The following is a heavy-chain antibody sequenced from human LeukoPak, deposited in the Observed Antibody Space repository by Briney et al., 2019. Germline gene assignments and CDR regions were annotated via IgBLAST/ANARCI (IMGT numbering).Heavy chain of an antibody. CDR1: GFTFSSYS. Sequence: GGSLRLSCAASGFTFSSYSMNWVRQAPGKGLEWVSSISSSSSYIYYADSVKGRFTISRDNAKNSLYLQMNSLRAEDTAVYYCARDPDYGDNSGYFDYWGQGTLVTVSS. CDR2: ISSSSSYI. D-gene: IGHD4-23*01. CDR3: ARDPDYGDNSGYFDY. J-gene: IGHJ4*02. V-gene: IGHV3-21*01.